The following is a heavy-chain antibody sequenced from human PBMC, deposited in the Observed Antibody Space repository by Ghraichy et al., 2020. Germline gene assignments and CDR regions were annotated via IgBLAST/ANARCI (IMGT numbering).Heavy chain of an antibody. CDR3: ARARAIHYTVITENGYYYYGMDV. Sequence: SVKVSCKASGGTFSSYAISWVRQAPGQGLEWMGGIIPIFGTANYAQKFQGRVTITADESTSTAYMELSSLRSEDTAVYYCARARAIHYTVITENGYYYYGMDVWGQGTTVTVSS. CDR1: GGTFSSYA. CDR2: IIPIFGTA. D-gene: IGHD4-11*01. J-gene: IGHJ6*02. V-gene: IGHV1-69*13.